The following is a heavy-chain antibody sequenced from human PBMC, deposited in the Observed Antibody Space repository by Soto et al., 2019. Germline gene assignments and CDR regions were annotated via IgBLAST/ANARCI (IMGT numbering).Heavy chain of an antibody. CDR2: IIPIFGTA. Sequence: QVQLVQSGAEVKKPGSSVKVSCKASGGTFSSYAISWVRQAPGQGLEWMGGIIPIFGTANYAQKFQGRVTITADECTSTAYMALSSLRSEDTAVYYCARTSITIFGVVTSYGMDVWGQGTTVTVSS. CDR1: GGTFSSYA. J-gene: IGHJ6*02. V-gene: IGHV1-69*01. D-gene: IGHD3-3*01. CDR3: ARTSITIFGVVTSYGMDV.